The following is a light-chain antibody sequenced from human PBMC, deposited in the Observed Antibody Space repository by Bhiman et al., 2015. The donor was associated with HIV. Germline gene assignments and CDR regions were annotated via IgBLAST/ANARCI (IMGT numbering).Light chain of an antibody. J-gene: IGLJ1*01. CDR3: CSYAGTYV. CDR2: DVS. CDR1: SSDVGDYNY. V-gene: IGLV2-14*01. Sequence: QSALTQPASVSGSPGQSITISCTGTSSDVGDYNYVSWYQQHPGKAPKVMIYDVSKRPSGVSNRFSGSKSANTASLTISGLQAEDEADYYCCSYAGTYVFGTGTRVTVL.